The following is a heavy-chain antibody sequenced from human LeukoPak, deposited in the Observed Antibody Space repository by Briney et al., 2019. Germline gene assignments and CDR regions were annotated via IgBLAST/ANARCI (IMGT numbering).Heavy chain of an antibody. CDR1: GGSTSSGSYY. CDR3: ARIYCGGDCRGYYYHYYMDV. CDR2: IYTSGST. J-gene: IGHJ6*03. D-gene: IGHD2-21*02. V-gene: IGHV4-61*02. Sequence: SQTLSLTCTVSGGSTSSGSYYWSWIRQPAGKGLEWIGRIYTSGSTKYNPSLKSRVTISVDTSKNQFSLKLSSVTAADTAVYYCARIYCGGDCRGYYYHYYMDVWGKGTTVTISS.